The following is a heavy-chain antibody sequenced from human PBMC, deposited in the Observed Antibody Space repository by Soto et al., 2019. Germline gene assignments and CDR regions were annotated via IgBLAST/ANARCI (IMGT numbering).Heavy chain of an antibody. CDR3: ASLEHNFGRRDY. Sequence: VQLAQSGAEVKKPGAAVTVSCKASGYTFSSYGISWVRQAPGQGLERVVWISGHNGYTKYATEFQGRVNMTAETPYRTAYMDLRSVSSGAWAVYYCASLEHNFGRRDYCGQGTLVTVTS. CDR1: GYTFSSYG. V-gene: IGHV1-18*01. J-gene: IGHJ4*02. D-gene: IGHD1-1*01. CDR2: ISGHNGYT.